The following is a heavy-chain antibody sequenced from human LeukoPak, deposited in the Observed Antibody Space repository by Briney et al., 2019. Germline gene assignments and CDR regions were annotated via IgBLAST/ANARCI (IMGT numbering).Heavy chain of an antibody. CDR1: GGSISSGDYY. J-gene: IGHJ3*02. CDR3: ARGPLMFSRAFDI. V-gene: IGHV4-30-4*01. Sequence: PSETLSLTCTVSGGSISSGDYYWSWIRQPPGKGLEWIGYIYYSGSTYYNPSLKSRVTISVDTSKNQFSLKLSSVTAADTAVYYCARGPLMFSRAFDIWGQGTMVTVSS. CDR2: IYYSGST. D-gene: IGHD2-8*01.